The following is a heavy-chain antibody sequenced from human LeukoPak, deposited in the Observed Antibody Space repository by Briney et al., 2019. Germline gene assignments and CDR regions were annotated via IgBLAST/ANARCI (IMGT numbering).Heavy chain of an antibody. CDR2: ISYDGSNK. V-gene: IGHV3-30-3*01. J-gene: IGHJ5*02. D-gene: IGHD2-2*01. CDR3: EGYCSSTSCYSSSYNWFDP. CDR1: GFTFSSYA. Sequence: GRSLRLSCAASGFTFSSYAMHCVRQAPGKGLEWVAVISYDGSNKYYADSVKGRFTISRDNSKNTLYLQMNSLRAEDTAVYYCEGYCSSTSCYSSSYNWFDPWGQGTLVTVSS.